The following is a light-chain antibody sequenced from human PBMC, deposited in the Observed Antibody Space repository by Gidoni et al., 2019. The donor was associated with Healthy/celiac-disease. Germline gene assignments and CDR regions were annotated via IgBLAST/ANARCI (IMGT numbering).Light chain of an antibody. CDR2: KAS. CDR1: QSISSW. Sequence: DIQMTQSPSTLSASVGDSVTITCRASQSISSWLAWYQQKPGKAPKLLIYKASSLESGVPSRFSGSGSGTEFTLTISSLQPDDFATYYCQQQGTFXQXTKVEIK. CDR3: QQQGT. V-gene: IGKV1-5*03. J-gene: IGKJ1*01.